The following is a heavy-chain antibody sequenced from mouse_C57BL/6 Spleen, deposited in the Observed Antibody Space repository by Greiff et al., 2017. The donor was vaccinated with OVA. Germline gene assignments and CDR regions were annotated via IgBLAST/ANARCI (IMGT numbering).Heavy chain of an antibody. J-gene: IGHJ2*01. CDR1: GFTFSDYG. Sequence: EVKLVESGGGLVKPGGSLKLSCAASGFTFSDYGMHWVRQAPEKGLEWVAYISSGSSTIYYADTVKGRFPISRDNAKNTLFLQMTSLRSEDTAMYYCARRDYDGWNFDYWGQGTTLTVSS. V-gene: IGHV5-17*01. D-gene: IGHD2-4*01. CDR3: ARRDYDGWNFDY. CDR2: ISSGSSTI.